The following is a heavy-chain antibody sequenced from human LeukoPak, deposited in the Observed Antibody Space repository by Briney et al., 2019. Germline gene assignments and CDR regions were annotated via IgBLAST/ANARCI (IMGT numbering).Heavy chain of an antibody. D-gene: IGHD6-13*01. Sequence: MASETLSLTCAVYGGSFSGYYWSWIRQPPGKGLEWIGEINHSGSTNYNPSLKSRVTISVDTSKNQFSLKLSSVTAADTAVYYCAREGSSSPKLGTSSYNWFDPWGQGTLVTVSS. V-gene: IGHV4-34*01. CDR2: INHSGST. CDR3: AREGSSSPKLGTSSYNWFDP. CDR1: GGSFSGYY. J-gene: IGHJ5*02.